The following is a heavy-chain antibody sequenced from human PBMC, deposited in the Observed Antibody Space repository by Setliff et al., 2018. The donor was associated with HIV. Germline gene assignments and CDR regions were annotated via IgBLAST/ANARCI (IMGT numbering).Heavy chain of an antibody. J-gene: IGHJ6*03. Sequence: ASVKVSCKASGYTFTGYSMHWVRQAPGQGLEWMGIINPSSGTTRYAQKFQGRVTMTRDTSTGTVYMELSGLRSEDTAVYYCARAGGTRHFNMVRGVLEPIYYYHMDVWGKGTTVTVSS. CDR2: INPSSGTT. D-gene: IGHD3-10*01. CDR1: GYTFTGYS. V-gene: IGHV1-46*01. CDR3: ARAGGTRHFNMVRGVLEPIYYYHMDV.